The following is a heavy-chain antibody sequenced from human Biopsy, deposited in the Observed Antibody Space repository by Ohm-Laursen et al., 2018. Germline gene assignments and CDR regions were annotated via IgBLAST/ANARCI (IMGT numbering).Heavy chain of an antibody. D-gene: IGHD3-3*01. CDR2: ISTYDDDT. CDR1: GYTFTAYG. V-gene: IGHV1-18*04. J-gene: IGHJ3*02. Sequence: SSVKVSCKTSGYTFTAYGISWVRQAPGQGLEWMGWISTYDDDTNIAQKFQGRVSMTTDTSTRTAYMELRSLRSGDTAIYFCARDPGYDFWSGSDPFDIWGQGTLVTVS. CDR3: ARDPGYDFWSGSDPFDI.